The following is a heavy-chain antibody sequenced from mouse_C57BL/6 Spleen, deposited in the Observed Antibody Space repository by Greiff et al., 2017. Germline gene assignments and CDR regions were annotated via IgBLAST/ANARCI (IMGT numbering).Heavy chain of an antibody. Sequence: VKLQESGAELARPGASVKLSCKASGYTFTSYGISWVKQRTGQGLEWIGEIYPRSGNTYYNEKFKGKATLTADKSSSTAYMELRSLTSEDSAVYFCARSPMVYGSSYVGWYFDVWGTGTTVTVSS. CDR1: GYTFTSYG. CDR3: ARSPMVYGSSYVGWYFDV. D-gene: IGHD1-1*01. V-gene: IGHV1-81*01. CDR2: IYPRSGNT. J-gene: IGHJ1*03.